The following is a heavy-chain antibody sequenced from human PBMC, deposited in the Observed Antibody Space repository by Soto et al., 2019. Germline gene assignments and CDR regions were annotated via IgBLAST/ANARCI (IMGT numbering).Heavy chain of an antibody. V-gene: IGHV1-46*01. J-gene: IGHJ4*02. CDR1: GYTFTGYY. CDR3: ASAPTMRGAYVDY. Sequence: GASVKVSCKASGYTFTGYYMHWVRQAPGQGLEWMGIINPSDRTTYYAQKFQGRVTMTSDTSTSTVYMELSSLRSEDTAVYYCASAPTMRGAYVDYWGQGALVTVSS. CDR2: INPSDRTT.